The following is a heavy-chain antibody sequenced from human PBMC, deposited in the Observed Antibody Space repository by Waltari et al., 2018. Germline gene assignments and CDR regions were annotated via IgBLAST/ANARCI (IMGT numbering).Heavy chain of an antibody. CDR2: IIPIFGTA. CDR1: GGPFSSYA. Sequence: QVQLVQSGAEVKKPGSSVKVSCKASGGPFSSYAIRWVRQAPGQGLEWMGGIIPIFGTANYAQKFQGRVTITADKSTSTAYMELSSLRSEDTAVYYCAREANWGSGDAFDIWGQGTMVTVSS. V-gene: IGHV1-69*14. J-gene: IGHJ3*02. CDR3: AREANWGSGDAFDI. D-gene: IGHD7-27*01.